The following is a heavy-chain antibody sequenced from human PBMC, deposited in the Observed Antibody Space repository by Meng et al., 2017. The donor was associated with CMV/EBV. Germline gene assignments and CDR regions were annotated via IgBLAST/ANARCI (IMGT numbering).Heavy chain of an antibody. J-gene: IGHJ5*02. Sequence: GESLKIPCAAPGFTFSSYWMSWVRPAPGKGLEWVANIKQDGSEKYYVDSVKGRFTISRDKAKNSLYLQMNSLRAEDTAVYYCARVFEDRRTYYDIFTGYYNPNWFDPWGQGTLVTVSS. CDR2: IKQDGSEK. CDR3: ARVFEDRRTYYDIFTGYYNPNWFDP. V-gene: IGHV3-7*01. CDR1: GFTFSSYW. D-gene: IGHD3-9*01.